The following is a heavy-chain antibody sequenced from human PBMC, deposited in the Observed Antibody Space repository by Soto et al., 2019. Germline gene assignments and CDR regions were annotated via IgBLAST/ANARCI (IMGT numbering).Heavy chain of an antibody. CDR2: IYYSGST. CDR1: GGSISSYY. V-gene: IGHV4-59*01. J-gene: IGHJ6*03. Sequence: QVQLQESGPGLVKPSETLSLTCTVSGGSISSYYWSWIRQPPGKGLEWIGYIYYSGSTNYNPSLKRRVTISVDSSKNQFSLKLSSVTAADTAVYYCARVVTTVNPYDLYYSSYMVVWGKGTTVTVSS. CDR3: ARVVTTVNPYDLYYSSYMVV. D-gene: IGHD4-4*01.